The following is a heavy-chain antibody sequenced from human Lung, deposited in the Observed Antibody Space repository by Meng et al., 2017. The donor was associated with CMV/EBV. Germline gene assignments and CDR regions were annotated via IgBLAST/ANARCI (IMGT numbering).Heavy chain of an antibody. V-gene: IGHV1-69*05. J-gene: IGHJ4*02. CDR3: AAGGQQLEYYFDY. D-gene: IGHD6-13*01. CDR2: IIPIFGTA. CDR1: GGTFSSYA. Sequence: SXXVSXKASGGTFSSYAISWVRQAPGQGLEWMGGIIPIFGTANYAQKFQGRVTITTDESTSTAYIELSSLRSEDTAVYYCAAGGQQLEYYFDYWGQGTLVTVSS.